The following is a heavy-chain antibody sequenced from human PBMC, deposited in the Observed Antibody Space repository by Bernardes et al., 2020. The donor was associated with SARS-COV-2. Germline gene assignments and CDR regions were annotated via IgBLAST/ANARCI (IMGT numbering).Heavy chain of an antibody. CDR3: ASLATAAFDI. Sequence: SGKVYCKASGGTFSSYAISWVRQAPGQGLEWMGGIIPIFGTANYAQKFQGRVTITADESTSTAYMELSSLRSEDTAVYYCASLATAAFDIWGQGTMVTVSS. CDR2: IIPIFGTA. V-gene: IGHV1-69*13. D-gene: IGHD1-26*01. J-gene: IGHJ3*02. CDR1: GGTFSSYA.